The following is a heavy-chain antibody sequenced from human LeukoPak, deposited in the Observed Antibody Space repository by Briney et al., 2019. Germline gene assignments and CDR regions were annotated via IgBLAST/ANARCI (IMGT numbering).Heavy chain of an antibody. CDR2: ISGSGGST. CDR1: GFTFSSYG. Sequence: GGTLRLSCAASGFTFSSYGMSWVRQAPGKGLEWVSAISGSGGSTYYADSVKGRFTISRDNSKNTLYLQMNSLRAEDTAVYYCAKVTIAVAGTFDYWGQGTLVTVSS. J-gene: IGHJ4*02. V-gene: IGHV3-23*01. CDR3: AKVTIAVAGTFDY. D-gene: IGHD6-19*01.